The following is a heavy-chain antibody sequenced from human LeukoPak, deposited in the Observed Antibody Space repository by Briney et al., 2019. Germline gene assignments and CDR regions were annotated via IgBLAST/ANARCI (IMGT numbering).Heavy chain of an antibody. V-gene: IGHV3-33*06. D-gene: IGHD6-19*01. J-gene: IGHJ4*02. CDR1: GFTFSSYG. CDR3: AKEFAQWLVRYYFDY. CDR2: IWYDGSNK. Sequence: GGSLRLSCAASGFTFSSYGMHWVRQAPGKGLEWVAVIWYDGSNKYYADSVKGRFTISRDNSKNTLYLQMNSLRAEDTAVYYCAKEFAQWLVRYYFDYWGQGTLVTVSS.